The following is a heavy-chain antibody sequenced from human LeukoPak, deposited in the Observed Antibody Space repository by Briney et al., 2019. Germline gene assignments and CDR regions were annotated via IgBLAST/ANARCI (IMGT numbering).Heavy chain of an antibody. CDR1: VYTFGSYD. CDR2: MNPGSGNT. Sequence: AAVKVSCKASVYTFGSYDINWVRKATGQGLEWMGWMNPGSGNTGYAQKFQGRVTMIRDTSISTAYMEVSGRGCEDTGVYYCARLSETAAYYYTTGYYYLGYWGQGTLVTVDS. J-gene: IGHJ4*02. V-gene: IGHV1-8*02. D-gene: IGHD3-3*01. CDR3: ARLSETAAYYYTTGYYYLGY.